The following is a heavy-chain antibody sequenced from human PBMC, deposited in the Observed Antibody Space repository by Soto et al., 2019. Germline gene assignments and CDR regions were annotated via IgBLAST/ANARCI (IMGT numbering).Heavy chain of an antibody. Sequence: EVQLVESGGGLVKPGGSLRLSCAASGFIFSRYTMNWVRQAPGKGLEWVSSISGSSTYIYYADSVKGRFTISRGNSLSLQRSSPRAGVMAVYYCVSGWLRDPWMYWGQGTLVTVSS. CDR1: GFIFSRYT. CDR3: VSGWLRDPWMY. CDR2: ISGSSTYI. J-gene: IGHJ4*02. V-gene: IGHV3-21*01. D-gene: IGHD5-12*01.